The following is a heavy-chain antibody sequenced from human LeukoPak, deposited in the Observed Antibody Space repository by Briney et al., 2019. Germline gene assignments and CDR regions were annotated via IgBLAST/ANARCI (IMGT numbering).Heavy chain of an antibody. D-gene: IGHD6-13*01. V-gene: IGHV3-7*01. CDR3: ARVSISSWHYFDY. CDR2: IKEDGSEK. CDR1: GFTFSNHW. J-gene: IGHJ4*02. Sequence: GGSLRLSCSASGFTFSNHWMTWVRQAPGKGLEWVANIKEDGSEKYYVDSVKGRFTISRDNAKKSLYLQMNSLRAEDTAVYYCARVSISSWHYFDYWGQGTLVTVSS.